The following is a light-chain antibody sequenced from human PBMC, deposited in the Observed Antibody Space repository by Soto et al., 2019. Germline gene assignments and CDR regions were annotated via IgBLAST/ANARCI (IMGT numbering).Light chain of an antibody. Sequence: EIVMTQSPSTVSVSPGGRATLSCRASQSISGALAWYQQKPGQAPRLLIHGASTRATSFPARFSGSGSGTDFTLTISSLQSEDFAVYYCQQYNNWPWTFGQGTKVDIK. V-gene: IGKV3-15*01. CDR2: GAS. CDR1: QSISGA. CDR3: QQYNNWPWT. J-gene: IGKJ1*01.